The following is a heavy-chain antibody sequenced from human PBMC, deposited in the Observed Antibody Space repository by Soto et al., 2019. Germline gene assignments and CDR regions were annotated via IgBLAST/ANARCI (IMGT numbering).Heavy chain of an antibody. Sequence: PGGSLRLSCAASGLTFSSYWIHWVRQAPGKGPEWVARINEDGSQKYYAGSVEGRFSVSRDNAENTVFLQLNSLSAEDTAVYYCVRDFRISDFWGQGTLVTVSS. D-gene: IGHD3-10*01. CDR3: VRDFRISDF. V-gene: IGHV3-74*01. J-gene: IGHJ4*02. CDR1: GLTFSSYW. CDR2: INEDGSQK.